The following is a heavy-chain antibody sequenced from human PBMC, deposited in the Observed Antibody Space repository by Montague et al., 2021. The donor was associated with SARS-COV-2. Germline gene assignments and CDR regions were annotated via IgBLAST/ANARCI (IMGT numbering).Heavy chain of an antibody. CDR1: GGSISGYY. J-gene: IGHJ6*02. CDR3: ARLLRSCTNGVYRTYYYYAMDV. V-gene: IGHV4-59*01. CDR2: IYYSGST. Sequence: SETLSLTCTVSGGSISGYYWSWIRQPPGKGLEWIGYIYYSGSTKXNPFLESRVTVSVDRSKNQVSLKLSSVTAADTAAYYCARLLRSCTNGVYRTYYYYAMDVWGQGTTVTVSS. D-gene: IGHD2-8*01.